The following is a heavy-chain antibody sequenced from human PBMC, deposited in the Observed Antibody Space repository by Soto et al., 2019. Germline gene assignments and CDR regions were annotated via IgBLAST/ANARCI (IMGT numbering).Heavy chain of an antibody. Sequence: GASVKVSCKASGYTFTGYYMHWVRQAPGQGLEWMGWINPNSGGTNYAQKFQGRVTMTRDTSISTAYMELSRLRSDDTAVYYCARDRGYCSSTSCYRPYYYCYGMDVWAKGQRSPSP. CDR2: INPNSGGT. J-gene: IGHJ6*02. D-gene: IGHD2-2*01. CDR3: ARDRGYCSSTSCYRPYYYCYGMDV. V-gene: IGHV1-2*02. CDR1: GYTFTGYY.